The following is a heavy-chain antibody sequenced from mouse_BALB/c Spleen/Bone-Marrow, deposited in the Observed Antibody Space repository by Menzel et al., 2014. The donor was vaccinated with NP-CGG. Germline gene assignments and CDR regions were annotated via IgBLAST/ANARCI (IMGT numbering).Heavy chain of an antibody. CDR3: AREYYGVAY. D-gene: IGHD1-1*01. Sequence: VKLVESGPGLVAPSQSLSSTCTVSGFSLTSYGVHWVRQPPGKGLEWLGVIWAGGSTNYNSALMSRLSISKDNSKSQVFLKMNSLQTDDTAMYYCAREYYGVAYWGQGTLVTVSA. CDR1: GFSLTSYG. J-gene: IGHJ3*01. CDR2: IWAGGST. V-gene: IGHV2-9*02.